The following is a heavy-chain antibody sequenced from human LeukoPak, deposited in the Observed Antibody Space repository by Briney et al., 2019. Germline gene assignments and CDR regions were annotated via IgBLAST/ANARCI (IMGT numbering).Heavy chain of an antibody. Sequence: SQTLSLTFAISGDSVSNKSASWNWIRQSPSRGLEWLGRTYSRSKWFNDYAVSVKSRISINPDTSKNQFSLHLTSVTPDDTAVYYCARGTGSLDYWGQGTLVTVSS. J-gene: IGHJ4*02. CDR1: GDSVSNKSAS. CDR3: ARGTGSLDY. D-gene: IGHD1-26*01. V-gene: IGHV6-1*01. CDR2: TYSRSKWFN.